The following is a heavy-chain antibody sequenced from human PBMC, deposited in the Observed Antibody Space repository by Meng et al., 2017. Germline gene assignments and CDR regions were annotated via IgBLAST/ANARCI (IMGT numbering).Heavy chain of an antibody. CDR2: ISYDGSNK. CDR1: GFTFSSYA. V-gene: IGHV3-30*04. CDR3: ALVAAASYFDY. D-gene: IGHD2-15*01. Sequence: GESLKISCAASGFTFSSYAMHWVRQAPGKGLEWVAVISYDGSNKYYADSVKGRFTISRDNSRNTLYLQMNSLRAEDTAVYYCALVAAASYFDYWGQGRLVTGAS. J-gene: IGHJ4*02.